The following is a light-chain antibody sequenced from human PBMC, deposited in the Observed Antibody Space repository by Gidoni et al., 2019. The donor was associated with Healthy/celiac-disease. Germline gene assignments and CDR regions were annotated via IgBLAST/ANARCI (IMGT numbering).Light chain of an antibody. V-gene: IGLV2-14*01. J-gene: IGLJ2*01. CDR1: SSDGGGYNY. CDR2: DVS. Sequence: QSALTQPASVSGSPGLSIPISCTGTSSDGGGYNYVSWYQQHPGKAPKLMIYDVSNRPSGVSNRFSGSKSGNTASLTISGLQAEDEADYYCSSYTSSSTRVFGGGTKLTVL. CDR3: SSYTSSSTRV.